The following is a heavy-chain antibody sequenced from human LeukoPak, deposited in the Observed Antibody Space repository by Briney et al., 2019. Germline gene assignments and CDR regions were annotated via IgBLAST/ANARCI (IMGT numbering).Heavy chain of an antibody. Sequence: ASVKVSCKASGYTFISYDINWVRQATGQGLEWMGWMNPKSGNTGYAQKFQGRVTMTRDTSISTAYMELSRLRSDDTAVYYCARRFVGIGDAFDIWGQGTMVTVSS. J-gene: IGHJ3*02. V-gene: IGHV1-8*01. D-gene: IGHD3-10*01. CDR1: GYTFISYD. CDR3: ARRFVGIGDAFDI. CDR2: MNPKSGNT.